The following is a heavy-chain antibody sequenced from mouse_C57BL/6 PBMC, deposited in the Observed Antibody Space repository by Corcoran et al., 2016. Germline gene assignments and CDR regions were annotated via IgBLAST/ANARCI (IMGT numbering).Heavy chain of an antibody. CDR2: INTYSGVP. V-gene: IGHV9-3*01. J-gene: IGHJ2*01. D-gene: IGHD1-1*01. Sequence: QIQLVQSGPELKKPGETVKISCKASGYTFTTYGMSWVKQAPGKGLKWMGWINTYSGVPTYADDFKGRFAFSLETSASTAYLQINNLKNEDTATYFCARRDYYGSSSDYWGQGTTLTVSS. CDR1: GYTFTTYG. CDR3: ARRDYYGSSSDY.